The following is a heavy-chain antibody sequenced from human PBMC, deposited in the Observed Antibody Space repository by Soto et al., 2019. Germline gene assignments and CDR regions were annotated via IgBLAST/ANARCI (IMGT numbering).Heavy chain of an antibody. Sequence: PGGSLRLSCAASGFTFSSYGMHWVRQAPGKGLEWVAVISYDGSNKYYADSVKGRFTISRDNAKNSLYLQMNSLRAEDTAVYYCARDMARSTSAFGPWGQGTLVTVSS. J-gene: IGHJ5*02. CDR1: GFTFSSYG. CDR3: ARDMARSTSAFGP. D-gene: IGHD1-26*01. V-gene: IGHV3-30*03. CDR2: ISYDGSNK.